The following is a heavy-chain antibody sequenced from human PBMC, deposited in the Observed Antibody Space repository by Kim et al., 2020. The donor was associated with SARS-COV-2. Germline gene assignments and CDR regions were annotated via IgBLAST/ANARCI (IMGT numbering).Heavy chain of an antibody. J-gene: IGHJ4*02. V-gene: IGHV3-23*01. CDR3: VKVSDSGSGNYYNRVFDY. D-gene: IGHD3-10*01. Sequence: MKGRFTISRDKSKNTLYLQMNSLRDDDTALYYCVKVSDSGSGNYYNRVFDYWGQGTLVTVSS.